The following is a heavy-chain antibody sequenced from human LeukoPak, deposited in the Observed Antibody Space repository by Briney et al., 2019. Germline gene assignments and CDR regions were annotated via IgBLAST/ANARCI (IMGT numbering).Heavy chain of an antibody. Sequence: GGSLRLSCAASGFTFSSCAMSWVRQAPGKGLEWVSGVISTGGSTYYADSVKGRFTISRDNSKSTLSLQMDSLRAEDTAVYYCAKGYSSGWRTYFDYWGQGTLVTVSS. CDR3: AKGYSSGWRTYFDY. CDR2: VISTGGST. CDR1: GFTFSSCA. J-gene: IGHJ4*02. V-gene: IGHV3-23*01. D-gene: IGHD6-19*01.